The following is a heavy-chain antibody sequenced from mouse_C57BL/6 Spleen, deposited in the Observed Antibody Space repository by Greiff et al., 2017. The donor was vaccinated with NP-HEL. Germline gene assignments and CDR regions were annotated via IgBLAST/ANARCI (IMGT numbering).Heavy chain of an antibody. CDR2: IDPSDSYT. D-gene: IGHD2-5*01. Sequence: QVQLQQSGAELVMPGASVKLSCKASGYTFTSYWMHWVKQRPGQGLEWIGEIDPSDSYTNYNQKFKGKSTLTVDKSSSTAYMQLSSLTSEDSAVYYCARSDSNYWYFDVWGTGTTVTVSS. V-gene: IGHV1-69*01. CDR1: GYTFTSYW. J-gene: IGHJ1*03. CDR3: ARSDSNYWYFDV.